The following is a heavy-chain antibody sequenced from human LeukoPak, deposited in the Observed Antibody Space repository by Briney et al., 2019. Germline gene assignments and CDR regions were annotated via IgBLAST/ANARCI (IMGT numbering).Heavy chain of an antibody. CDR3: GRNGAYSLDY. CDR1: GGSISSGYW. J-gene: IGHJ4*02. V-gene: IGHV4-4*02. D-gene: IGHD6-13*01. CDR2: IFHSGSA. Sequence: SETLSLTCAVSGGSISSGYWWSWVRQPPGKGLEWIGEIFHSGSATYNPSLKSRVTMSVDNSKNQFSLKLSSVTAADTAVYYCGRNGAYSLDYWGQGTLVTVSS.